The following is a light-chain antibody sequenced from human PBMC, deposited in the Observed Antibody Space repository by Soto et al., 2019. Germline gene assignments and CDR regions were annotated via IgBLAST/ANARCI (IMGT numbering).Light chain of an antibody. CDR3: QQRHMWPIT. Sequence: EIVLAQSPGTLSLSPVESATLSCRASQSVSSSFLAWYQQKPGQAPRLLIYDAYNRATGIPPRFSGSGSGTDFTLTISSLEPEDSAVYYCQQRHMWPITFGQGTRLEIK. CDR1: QSVSSS. J-gene: IGKJ5*01. CDR2: DAY. V-gene: IGKV3-11*01.